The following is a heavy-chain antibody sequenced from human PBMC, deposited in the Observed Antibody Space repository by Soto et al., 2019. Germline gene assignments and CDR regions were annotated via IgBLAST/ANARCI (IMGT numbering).Heavy chain of an antibody. J-gene: IGHJ4*02. Sequence: ASVKVSCKASGGTFSSYTISWVRQAPGQGLEWMGRIIPILGIANYAQKFQGRVTITADKSTSTAYMELSSLRSEDTAVYYCARISELMSFDYWGQGTLVTVSS. D-gene: IGHD3-10*01. V-gene: IGHV1-69*02. CDR2: IIPILGIA. CDR3: ARISELMSFDY. CDR1: GGTFSSYT.